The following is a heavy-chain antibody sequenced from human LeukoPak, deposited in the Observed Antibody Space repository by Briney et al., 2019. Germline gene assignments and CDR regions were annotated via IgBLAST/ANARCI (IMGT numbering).Heavy chain of an antibody. Sequence: PSETLSLTCTVSGGSISSSSYYWGWIRQPPGKGLEWIGSIYYSGSTYYNPSLKSRVTISVDTSKNQFSLKLSSVTAADTAVYYCARDDVVPNRGFDYWGQGTLVTVSS. J-gene: IGHJ4*02. D-gene: IGHD3-10*01. CDR2: IYYSGST. CDR3: ARDDVVPNRGFDY. V-gene: IGHV4-39*07. CDR1: GGSISSSSYY.